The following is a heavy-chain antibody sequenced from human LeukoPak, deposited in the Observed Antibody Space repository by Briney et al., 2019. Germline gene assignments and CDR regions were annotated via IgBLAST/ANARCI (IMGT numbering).Heavy chain of an antibody. CDR2: IYYSGST. CDR3: ARGGYYYDSSGYYYESWFDP. V-gene: IGHV4-59*01. Sequence: SETLSLTCTVSGGSISSYYWSWIRQPPGKGLEWIGYIYYSGSTNYNPSLKSRVTISVDTSKNQFSLKLSSVTAADTAVYYCARGGYYYDSSGYYYESWFDPWGQGTLVTVSS. J-gene: IGHJ5*02. D-gene: IGHD3-22*01. CDR1: GGSISSYY.